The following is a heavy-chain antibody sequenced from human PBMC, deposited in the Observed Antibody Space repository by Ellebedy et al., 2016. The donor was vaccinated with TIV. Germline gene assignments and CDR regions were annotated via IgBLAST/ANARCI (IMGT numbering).Heavy chain of an antibody. V-gene: IGHV3-23*01. J-gene: IGHJ4*02. D-gene: IGHD1-14*01. Sequence: GESLKISCAPSGFTFSGYAMSWVRQAPGKGLEWVAGFGVSGDTTYYADSVKGRFTISRDNSKNTLYLQMTSLSADDTAMYYCARGRSGTYIHHAFDCWGQGTLVTVSS. CDR3: ARGRSGTYIHHAFDC. CDR1: GFTFSGYA. CDR2: FGVSGDTT.